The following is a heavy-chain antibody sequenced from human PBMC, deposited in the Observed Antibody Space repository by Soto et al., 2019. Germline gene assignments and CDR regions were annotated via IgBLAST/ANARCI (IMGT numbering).Heavy chain of an antibody. D-gene: IGHD2-15*01. V-gene: IGHV3-74*01. CDR1: GFPFGSYW. CDR3: VRTSLVVAAATREDY. Sequence: EVQLVESGGALVRPGGSLRLSVQASGFPFGSYWMNWVRQAQGRGRVGVSRINSDGSSTSYADSVKGRFTISRDNAKNTLYLQMNSLRAEDTAVYYCVRTSLVVAAATREDYWGQGTLVTVSS. J-gene: IGHJ4*02. CDR2: INSDGSST.